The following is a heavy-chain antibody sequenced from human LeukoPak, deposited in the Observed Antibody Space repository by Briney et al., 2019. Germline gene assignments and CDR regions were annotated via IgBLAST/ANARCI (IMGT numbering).Heavy chain of an antibody. CDR2: IYSGGST. V-gene: IGHV3-66*01. CDR3: AREDGGYNSGND. Sequence: GSLRLSCAASGFTVSSNYMSWVRQAPGKGLEWVSVIYSGGSTYYADSVKGRFTISRDNSKNTLYLQMNSLRAEDTAVYYCAREDGGYNSGNDWGQGTLVTVSS. CDR1: GFTVSSNY. J-gene: IGHJ4*02. D-gene: IGHD5-24*01.